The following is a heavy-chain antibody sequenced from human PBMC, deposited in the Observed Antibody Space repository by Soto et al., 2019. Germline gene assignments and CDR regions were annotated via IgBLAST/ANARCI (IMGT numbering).Heavy chain of an antibody. J-gene: IGHJ6*03. CDR1: GFTFSSYA. CDR3: AKDLYYDSWRGYYYCYYYMDV. V-gene: IGHV3-23*01. CDR2: ISSGGGST. Sequence: EVQLLESGGGLVQPGGSLRLSCAASGFTFSSYAMSWVRQAPGKGLEWVSAISSGGGSTYYADSVKGRFTISRDNSKNTLYLQMNSLRAADTAVYYCAKDLYYDSWRGYYYCYYYMDVWGKGTTVTVSS. D-gene: IGHD3-3*01.